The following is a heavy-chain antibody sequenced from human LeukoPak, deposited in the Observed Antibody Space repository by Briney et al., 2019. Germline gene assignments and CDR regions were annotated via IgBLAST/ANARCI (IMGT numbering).Heavy chain of an antibody. D-gene: IGHD5-24*01. V-gene: IGHV1-24*01. CDR1: EYALSESS. CDR3: VSDRSDGGYAESNGYPTFDL. CDR2: FDPEYVET. Sequence: ASVKVSCKVSEYALSESSIHWVRQTPGEGFEWMGGFDPEYVETTYAQKFRGRVTMTEDTSTDTAYMELINLRSDDTAVYYCVSDRSDGGYAESNGYPTFDLWGRGTLVTVSS. J-gene: IGHJ2*01.